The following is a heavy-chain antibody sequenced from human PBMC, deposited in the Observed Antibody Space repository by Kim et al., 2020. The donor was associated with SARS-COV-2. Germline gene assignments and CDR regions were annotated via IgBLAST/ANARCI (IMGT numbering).Heavy chain of an antibody. V-gene: IGHV1-2*02. CDR3: AKDYPGGV. CDR1: GYTFTGYY. CDR2: INPNSGDT. J-gene: IGHJ6*02. Sequence: ASVKVSCKASGYTFTGYYMNWVRQAPGQGLEWMGWINPNSGDTNYAQKFQGRVTMTRDTSISTAYMELSRLRFDDTAVYYCAKDYPGGVWGQGTTATVSS. D-gene: IGHD3-10*01.